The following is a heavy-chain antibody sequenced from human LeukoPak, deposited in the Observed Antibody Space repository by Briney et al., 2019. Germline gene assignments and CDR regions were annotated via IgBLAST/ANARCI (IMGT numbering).Heavy chain of an antibody. Sequence: VGSLRLSCAASEFPFRSYWMSWVRPAPGKGLEWVANIKQDGSEKYYVDSVKGRFTISRDNAKNSLYLQMNSLRAEDTAVYYCARDHYGSGSYYYYGMDVWGKGTTVTVSS. D-gene: IGHD3-10*01. J-gene: IGHJ6*04. V-gene: IGHV3-7*03. CDR1: EFPFRSYW. CDR3: ARDHYGSGSYYYYGMDV. CDR2: IKQDGSEK.